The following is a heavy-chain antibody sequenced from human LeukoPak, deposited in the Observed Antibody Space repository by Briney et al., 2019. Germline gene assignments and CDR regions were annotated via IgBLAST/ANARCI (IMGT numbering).Heavy chain of an antibody. CDR1: GGSISRSSYY. V-gene: IGHV4-39*01. CDR3: ARRPFIAAAGTHWYFDL. J-gene: IGHJ2*01. CDR2: IYYSGST. D-gene: IGHD6-13*01. Sequence: SETLSLTCTVSGGSISRSSYYWGWIRQPPGKGLEWIGSIYYSGSTYYNPSLKSRVTISVDTSKNQFSLKLSSVTAADTAVYYCARRPFIAAAGTHWYFDLWGGGTLVTVSS.